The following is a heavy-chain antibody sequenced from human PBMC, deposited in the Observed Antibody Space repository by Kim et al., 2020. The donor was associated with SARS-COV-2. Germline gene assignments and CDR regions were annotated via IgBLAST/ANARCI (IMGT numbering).Heavy chain of an antibody. V-gene: IGHV3-30*18. D-gene: IGHD3-22*01. CDR3: AKRMKDKGNDNSGYHYYYYGMDV. CDR1: GFTFSSYG. Sequence: GGSLRLSCAASGFTFSSYGIHWVRQAPGKGLEWVAFISNDGSNKYYADSVKGRFTISKDNSKNTLYLQMNSLRAEDTAVYYCAKRMKDKGNDNSGYHYYYYGMDVWGQGTTVTVSS. J-gene: IGHJ6*02. CDR2: ISNDGSNK.